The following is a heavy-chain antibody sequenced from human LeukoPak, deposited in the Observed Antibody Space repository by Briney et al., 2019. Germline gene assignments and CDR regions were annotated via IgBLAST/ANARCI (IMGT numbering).Heavy chain of an antibody. J-gene: IGHJ4*02. D-gene: IGHD2-21*01. Sequence: SETLSLTCTVSGGSISSSNYYWGWIRQPPGKGLEWIGSIYNSGSTYYNPSLKSRVTISVDTSKTQFSLHLTSVTAADTAVYYCASVGHVVLTNPFLYFWGQGILVTVSS. V-gene: IGHV4-39*01. CDR3: ASVGHVVLTNPFLYF. CDR1: GGSISSSNYY. CDR2: IYNSGST.